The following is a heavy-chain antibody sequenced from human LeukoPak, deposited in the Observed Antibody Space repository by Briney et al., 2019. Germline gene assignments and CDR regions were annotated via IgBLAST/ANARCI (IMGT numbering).Heavy chain of an antibody. D-gene: IGHD3-22*01. J-gene: IGHJ4*02. CDR3: AKATTAIVVDNFFDY. Sequence: GGSLRLSCAASGLTFTSYAMSWVRQAPGRGRECGSAISGNGGSTHHADSVKGRFTISRDNPKNTLHLQMNSLRAEDTPLYYCAKATTAIVVDNFFDYWGQGTLVSVSS. CDR1: GLTFTSYA. V-gene: IGHV3-23*01. CDR2: ISGNGGST.